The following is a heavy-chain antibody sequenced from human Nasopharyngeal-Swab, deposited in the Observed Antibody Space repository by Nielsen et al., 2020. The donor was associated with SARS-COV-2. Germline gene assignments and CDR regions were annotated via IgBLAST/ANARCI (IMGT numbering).Heavy chain of an antibody. Sequence: WERHALGQGRGWLGRINPNSGGTNYAQKFQGRVTMTRDTSISTAYMELSRLRSDDTAVYYCASGGGYCSSTSCSNWFDPWGQGTLVTVSS. D-gene: IGHD2-2*03. CDR2: INPNSGGT. V-gene: IGHV1-2*06. J-gene: IGHJ5*02. CDR3: ASGGGYCSSTSCSNWFDP.